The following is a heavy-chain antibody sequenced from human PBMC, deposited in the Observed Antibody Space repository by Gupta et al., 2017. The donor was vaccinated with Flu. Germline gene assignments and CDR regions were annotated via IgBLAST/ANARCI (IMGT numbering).Heavy chain of an antibody. CDR1: GGSFSGYY. CDR2: INHSGST. D-gene: IGHD3-22*01. V-gene: IGHV4-34*01. Sequence: QVQLQQWGAGLLKPSETLSLTCAVYGGSFSGYYWSWIRQPPGKGLEWIGEINHSGSTNYNPSLKSRVTISVDTSKNQFSLKLSSVTAADTAVYYCASTPDSSGYYWDIYYYYGMDVWGQGTTVTVSS. J-gene: IGHJ6*02. CDR3: ASTPDSSGYYWDIYYYYGMDV.